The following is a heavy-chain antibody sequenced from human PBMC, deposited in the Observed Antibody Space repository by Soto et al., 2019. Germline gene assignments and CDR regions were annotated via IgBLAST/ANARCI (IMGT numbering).Heavy chain of an antibody. CDR2: ISSNGGST. Sequence: GGSLSLSCSASGFTFSSYAMHWVRQAPGKGLEYVSAISSNGGSTYYADSVKGRFTISRDNSKNTLYLQMSSLRAEDTAVYYCVKDLIRSSIAARRADYWGQGTLVTVSS. CDR3: VKDLIRSSIAARRADY. CDR1: GFTFSSYA. V-gene: IGHV3-64D*06. D-gene: IGHD6-6*01. J-gene: IGHJ4*02.